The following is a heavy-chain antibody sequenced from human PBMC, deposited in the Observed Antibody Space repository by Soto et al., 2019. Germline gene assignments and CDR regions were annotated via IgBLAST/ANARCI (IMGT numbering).Heavy chain of an antibody. Sequence: EVQLSESGGGLVQPGGSLRLSCAASGFTFSSYAMSWVRQAPGKGLEWVSAISGSGGSTYYADSVKGRFTISRDNSKNTLYLQMNSLRAEDTAVYYCAKSRRRYDSSGYSYFDYWGQGTLVTVSS. D-gene: IGHD3-22*01. V-gene: IGHV3-23*01. J-gene: IGHJ4*02. CDR2: ISGSGGST. CDR1: GFTFSSYA. CDR3: AKSRRRYDSSGYSYFDY.